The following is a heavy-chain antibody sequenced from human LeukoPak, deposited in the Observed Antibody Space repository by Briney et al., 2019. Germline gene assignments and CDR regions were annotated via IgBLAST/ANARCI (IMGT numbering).Heavy chain of an antibody. Sequence: PGRSLRLSCAASGFTFDDYAMHWVRQAPGKGLLWVSRINSDGATTTYADSVKGRFTISRDNAKNTVYLQMNSLRAEDTAVYYCARVALGSYNWFDPWGQGTLVTVSS. J-gene: IGHJ5*02. CDR1: GFTFDDYA. V-gene: IGHV3-74*01. CDR2: INSDGATT. CDR3: ARVALGSYNWFDP. D-gene: IGHD3-10*01.